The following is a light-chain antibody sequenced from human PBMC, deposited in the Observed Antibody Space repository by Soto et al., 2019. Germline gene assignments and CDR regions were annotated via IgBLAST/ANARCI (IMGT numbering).Light chain of an antibody. CDR2: IAS. J-gene: IGKJ4*01. Sequence: DIQMTHSPSSVSASVGDRVTITCRASQDINSWLTWYQQKPGKAPKVLIYIASRLQSGVPSRFSGRGSGTDFSLTISNLQPEDFATYFCQQSKTFPLTFGGGTKVDSK. CDR1: QDINSW. CDR3: QQSKTFPLT. V-gene: IGKV1-12*01.